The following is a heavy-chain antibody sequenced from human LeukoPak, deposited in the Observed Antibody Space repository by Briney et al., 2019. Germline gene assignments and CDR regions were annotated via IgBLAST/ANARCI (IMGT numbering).Heavy chain of an antibody. D-gene: IGHD3-10*01. CDR1: GGSISSGSYY. CDR3: AGNYYGSGSYYSEDRY. Sequence: SETLSLSCTVSGGSISSGSYYWSWIRQPAGKGLEWIGRIYTSGSNNYNPSLKSRVTISVDTSKNQFSLKLSSVTAADTAVYYCAGNYYGSGSYYSEDRYWGQGTLVTVSS. CDR2: IYTSGSN. V-gene: IGHV4-61*02. J-gene: IGHJ4*02.